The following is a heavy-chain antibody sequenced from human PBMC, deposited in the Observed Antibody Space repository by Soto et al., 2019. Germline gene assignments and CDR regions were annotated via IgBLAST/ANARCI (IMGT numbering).Heavy chain of an antibody. CDR1: GFSLSTSGVG. V-gene: IGHV2-5*02. CDR2: IYWDDDK. J-gene: IGHJ5*02. CDR3: AHSCSSTSCDTQNSPNWCDP. D-gene: IGHD2-2*02. Sequence: QITLKESGPTLVKPTQTLTLTCTFSGFSLSTSGVGVGWIRQPPGKALEWLALIYWDDDKRYSPSLKSRLPITKNTSKNLVVLTMTNMDPVDTATYYCAHSCSSTSCDTQNSPNWCDPWGQGTLVTVSS.